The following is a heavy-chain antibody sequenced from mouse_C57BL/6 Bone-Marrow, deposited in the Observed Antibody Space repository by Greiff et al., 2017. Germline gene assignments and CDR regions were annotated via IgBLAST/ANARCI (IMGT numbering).Heavy chain of an antibody. CDR1: GFTFSDSY. Sequence: EVQLLESGGGLVQPGRSLRLSCATSGFTFSDSYMEWVRQAPGKGLEWIAASRNKANDYTTEYSVSVKGRFIVSRDTPQSILYLQMNALRAEDTAIYYCARGAGGFDYWGQGTTLTVSS. CDR2: SRNKANDYTT. CDR3: ARGAGGFDY. V-gene: IGHV7-1*01. J-gene: IGHJ2*01.